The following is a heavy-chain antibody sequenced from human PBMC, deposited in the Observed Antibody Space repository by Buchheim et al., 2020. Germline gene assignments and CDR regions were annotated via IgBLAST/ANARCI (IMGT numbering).Heavy chain of an antibody. CDR3: AKGGGWSRSDY. CDR1: GFTFSSYV. Sequence: EVQLLESGGGLVQPGGSLRLSCAASGFTFSSYVMSWVRQAPGKGLEWVSSISGNGDGTYSADSVKGRFTLSRDSSKSTLYLQMDSLRAEDTAVYYCAKGGGWSRSDYWGQGTL. J-gene: IGHJ4*02. V-gene: IGHV3-23*01. CDR2: ISGNGDGT. D-gene: IGHD6-19*01.